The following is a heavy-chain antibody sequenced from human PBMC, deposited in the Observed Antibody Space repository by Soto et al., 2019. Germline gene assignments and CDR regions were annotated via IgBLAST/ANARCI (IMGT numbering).Heavy chain of an antibody. V-gene: IGHV1-46*01. Sequence: QVQLVQSGAEVKKPGASVKVSCKASGYTFTSYYMHWVRQAPGQGLEWMGIINPSGGSTSYAQKFQGRVTMTRDTSTSTVYMELSSLRSEDTAVYYCAGSAAGTCDYYYGMDVWGQGTTVTVSS. J-gene: IGHJ6*02. CDR3: AGSAAGTCDYYYGMDV. CDR1: GYTFTSYY. D-gene: IGHD6-13*01. CDR2: INPSGGST.